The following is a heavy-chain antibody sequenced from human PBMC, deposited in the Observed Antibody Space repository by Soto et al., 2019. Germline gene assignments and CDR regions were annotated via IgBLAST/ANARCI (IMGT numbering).Heavy chain of an antibody. Sequence: PSETLSLTCTVAGGSSSSSGCYWGWIRQPPGKGLEWLGSIFYSGSTYYNPSLKSRVTISVDTSKNQFSLKLRSVTAADTAVYYCARSHGDYKYYFDYWGQGILVTVSS. D-gene: IGHD4-17*01. CDR2: IFYSGST. J-gene: IGHJ4*02. CDR3: ARSHGDYKYYFDY. V-gene: IGHV4-39*01. CDR1: GGSSSSSGCY.